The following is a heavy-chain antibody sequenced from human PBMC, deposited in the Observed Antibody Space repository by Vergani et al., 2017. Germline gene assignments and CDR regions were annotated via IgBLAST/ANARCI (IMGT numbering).Heavy chain of an antibody. D-gene: IGHD1-1*01. CDR2: IYFSGSA. V-gene: IGHV4-39*01. J-gene: IGHJ6*02. CDR1: GFTLSSHA. Sequence: QVQLEESGGGVVQPGRSLRLSCAGSGFTLSSHAMHWVRQAPGKGLEWIGSIYFSGSAYYNPSLRTRVTVSVDTSKNQFSLKLSSVTAADTAVYYCARPANWNDGYYYYGMDVWGQGTTVTVSS. CDR3: ARPANWNDGYYYYGMDV.